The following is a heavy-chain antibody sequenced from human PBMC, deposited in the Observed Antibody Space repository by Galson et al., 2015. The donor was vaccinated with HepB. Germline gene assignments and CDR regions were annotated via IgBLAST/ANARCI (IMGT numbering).Heavy chain of an antibody. CDR2: NSAYNHNT. CDR1: GYTFSSYS. D-gene: IGHD2-15*01. V-gene: IGHV1-18*01. CDR3: ARVARIMVEDATPNNCFDP. Sequence: SVKVYCKASGYTFSSYSITWVRQAPGQELEWMGWNSAYNHNTNYAPKIQGRVIMTTDTYTSTAYMELRSLRSDDTAVYYCARVARIMVEDATPNNCFDPWGQGTLVAVSS. J-gene: IGHJ5*02.